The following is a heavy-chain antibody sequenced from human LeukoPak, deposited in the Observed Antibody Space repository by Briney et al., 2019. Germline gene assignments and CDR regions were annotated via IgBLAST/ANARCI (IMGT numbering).Heavy chain of an antibody. D-gene: IGHD3-22*01. CDR2: IRGSGGRR. J-gene: IGHJ1*01. CDR3: ATGATWEDYYDSSGVQCFQH. CDR1: GFTSSSYA. Sequence: PGRSLRLSCAPSGFTSSSYAMSWVRPAPGSGLEWVSAIRGSGGRRYYADSVQGLFTISRDNSKNTLYLQMNSLRAEDTAVYYCATGATWEDYYDSSGVQCFQHWGQGTLVTVSS. V-gene: IGHV3-23*01.